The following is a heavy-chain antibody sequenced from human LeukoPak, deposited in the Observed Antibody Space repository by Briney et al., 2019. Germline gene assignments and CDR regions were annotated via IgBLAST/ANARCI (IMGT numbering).Heavy chain of an antibody. D-gene: IGHD6-13*01. CDR2: ISYDGSNK. V-gene: IGHV3-30*18. J-gene: IGHJ6*02. CDR3: AKVYSSSWYRSYYYGMDV. CDR1: GFTFSSYG. Sequence: GRSLRLSCAASGFTFSSYGMHWVRQAPGKGLEWVAVISYDGSNKYYADSVKGRFTISRDNSKNTLYLQMNSLRAEDTAVYYCAKVYSSSWYRSYYYGMDVWGQGTTVTVSS.